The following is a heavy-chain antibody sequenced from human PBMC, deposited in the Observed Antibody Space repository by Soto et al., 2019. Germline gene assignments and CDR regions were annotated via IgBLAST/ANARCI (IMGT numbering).Heavy chain of an antibody. CDR2: IYYSGST. Sequence: QVQLQESGPGLVKPSQTLSLTCTVSGGSISSGGYYWSWIRRHPGKGLEWIGYIYYSGSTYYNPSLKSRVTISVDTSKNQFSLKLSSVTAADTAVYYCAREADGGNSGGFDPWGQGTLVTVSS. J-gene: IGHJ5*02. CDR1: GGSISSGGYY. CDR3: AREADGGNSGGFDP. V-gene: IGHV4-31*03. D-gene: IGHD2-21*02.